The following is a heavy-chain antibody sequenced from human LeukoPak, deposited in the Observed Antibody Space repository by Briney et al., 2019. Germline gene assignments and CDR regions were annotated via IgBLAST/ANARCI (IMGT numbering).Heavy chain of an antibody. Sequence: SETLSLTCIVSGGSISISGYYWGWIRQPPGKGLEWIGSTHYSGSTQYNPSLRSRVTISVDTSKNQFSLKLSSVTATDTAVYYCARHSTIFGVVRESWGQGSLVTVSS. V-gene: IGHV4-39*01. J-gene: IGHJ5*02. CDR2: THYSGST. CDR3: ARHSTIFGVVRES. D-gene: IGHD3-3*01. CDR1: GGSISISGYY.